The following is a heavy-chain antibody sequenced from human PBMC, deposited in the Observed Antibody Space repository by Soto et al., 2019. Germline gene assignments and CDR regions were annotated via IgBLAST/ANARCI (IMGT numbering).Heavy chain of an antibody. CDR1: GGSISSYY. CDR2: IYYSGST. V-gene: IGHV4-59*01. CDR3: ARDSDWGYYYYYGMDV. Sequence: SETLSLTCTVSGGSISSYYWSWIRQPPGKGLEWIGYIYYSGSTNYNPSLKSRVTISVDTSKNQFSLKLSSVTAADTAVYYCARDSDWGYYYYYGMDVWGQGTTVTVSS. J-gene: IGHJ6*02. D-gene: IGHD3-16*01.